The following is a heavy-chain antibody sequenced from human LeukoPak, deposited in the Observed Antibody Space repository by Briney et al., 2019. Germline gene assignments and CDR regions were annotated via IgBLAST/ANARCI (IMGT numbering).Heavy chain of an antibody. CDR1: GGTFSSYA. D-gene: IGHD6-13*01. J-gene: IGHJ4*02. Sequence: ASVKVSCKASGGTFSSYAISWVRQAPGQGLEWMGGIIPIFGTANYAQKFQGRVTITTDESTSTAYMELSSLRSEDTAVYYCARAAYSSSWLTTSNDYWGQGTLVTVSS. CDR3: ARAAYSSSWLTTSNDY. V-gene: IGHV1-69*05. CDR2: IIPIFGTA.